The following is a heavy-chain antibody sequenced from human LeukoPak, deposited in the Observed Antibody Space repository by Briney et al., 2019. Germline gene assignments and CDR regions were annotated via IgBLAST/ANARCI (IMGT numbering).Heavy chain of an antibody. CDR1: GGSISSSSYY. J-gene: IGHJ1*01. CDR3: ARDNGIPVTTVVMGYFQH. D-gene: IGHD4-23*01. Sequence: PSETLSLTCTVSGGSISSSSYYWGWIRQPPGKGLEWIGSIYYSGSTYYNPSLKSRVTISVDTSKNQFSLKLSSVTAADTAVYYCARDNGIPVTTVVMGYFQHWGQGTLVTVSS. V-gene: IGHV4-39*07. CDR2: IYYSGST.